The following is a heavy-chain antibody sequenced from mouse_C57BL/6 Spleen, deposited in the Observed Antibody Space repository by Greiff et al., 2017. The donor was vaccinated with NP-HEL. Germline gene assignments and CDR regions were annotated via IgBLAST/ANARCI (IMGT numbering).Heavy chain of an antibody. D-gene: IGHD1-1*01. V-gene: IGHV1-61*01. CDR2: LYPSDSET. CDR3: ARRVVAYYYDY. CDR1: GYTFTSYW. J-gene: IGHJ2*01. Sequence: QVQLQQPGAELVRPGSSVKLSCKASGYTFTSYWMDWVKQRPGQGLEWIGNLYPSDSETHYNHKFKDQATLTVDKSSSTAYMQLSSLTSEDSAVYYCARRVVAYYYDYWGQGTTLTVSS.